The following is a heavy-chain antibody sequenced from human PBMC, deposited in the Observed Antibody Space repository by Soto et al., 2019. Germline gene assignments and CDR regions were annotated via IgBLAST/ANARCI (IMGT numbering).Heavy chain of an antibody. CDR3: AKDAGSTEYFFAS. Sequence: QVQVVESGGGVVQPGRSLRLSCAASGFTFRTNAMHWVRQAPGKGREWVAVISHDGSNTDYGDSVKGRFTISRDNSKSTLSLQMNSMRPEDTGVYYCAKDAGSTEYFFASWGQGTLVSVSS. CDR1: GFTFRTNA. CDR2: ISHDGSNT. J-gene: IGHJ4*02. V-gene: IGHV3-30*18.